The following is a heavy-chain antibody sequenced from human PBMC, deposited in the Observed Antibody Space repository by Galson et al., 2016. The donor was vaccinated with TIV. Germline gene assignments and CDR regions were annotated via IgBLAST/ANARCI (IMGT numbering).Heavy chain of an antibody. Sequence: SVKVSCKVSGNSLNELVIHWVRQAPGKGLEWMGGFDPEVSKTVYAQMLQGRVTMAADTSRNKAYMELGSLRFEDTAVYYCATVAWFPGLSLDNWGQGTLVTVSS. D-gene: IGHD2/OR15-2a*01. V-gene: IGHV1-24*01. J-gene: IGHJ4*02. CDR2: FDPEVSKT. CDR3: ATVAWFPGLSLDN. CDR1: GNSLNELV.